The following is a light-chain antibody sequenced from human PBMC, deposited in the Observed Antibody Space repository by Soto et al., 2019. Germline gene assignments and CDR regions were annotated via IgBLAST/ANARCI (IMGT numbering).Light chain of an antibody. CDR3: SSYTTSSTVV. J-gene: IGLJ2*01. Sequence: QSVLTQPASVSGSPGQSITISCTGTSSDVGASNYVSWYQQHPGEAPKLMISDVTDRPSGVSYRFSGSESGSTASLTISGLQAEDEADYFCSSYTTSSTVVFGGGTKLTVL. CDR1: SSDVGASNY. V-gene: IGLV2-14*03. CDR2: DVT.